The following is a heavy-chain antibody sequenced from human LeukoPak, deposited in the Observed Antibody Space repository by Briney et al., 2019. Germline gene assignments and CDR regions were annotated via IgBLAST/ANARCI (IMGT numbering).Heavy chain of an antibody. CDR3: AKSGVGATTVGHFDY. Sequence: GGSLRLSCAASGFTFGSYAMSWVRQAPGKGLEWVSGISGSGGSTYYVDSVKGRFTISRDNSKNTLYLQMNSLRAEDTAVYYCAKSGVGATTVGHFDYWDQGTLATVSS. V-gene: IGHV3-23*01. J-gene: IGHJ4*02. CDR1: GFTFGSYA. CDR2: ISGSGGST. D-gene: IGHD1-26*01.